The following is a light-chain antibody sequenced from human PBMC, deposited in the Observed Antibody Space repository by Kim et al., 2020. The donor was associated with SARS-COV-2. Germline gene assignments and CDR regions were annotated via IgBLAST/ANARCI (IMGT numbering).Light chain of an antibody. CDR1: NLRTYY. Sequence: SSELTQDPSVSVALGQTVRITCQGDNLRTYYASWYQRKPGQAPVLVIFGKNNRPSGIPDRFSGSSSGNTASLTITGAQAEDEADYYCKSRDSSGNLLVFG. V-gene: IGLV3-19*01. CDR2: GKN. CDR3: KSRDSSGNLLV. J-gene: IGLJ2*01.